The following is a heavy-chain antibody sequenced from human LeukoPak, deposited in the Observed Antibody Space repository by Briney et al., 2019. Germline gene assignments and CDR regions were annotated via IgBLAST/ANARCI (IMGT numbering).Heavy chain of an antibody. J-gene: IGHJ6*03. D-gene: IGHD5-18*01. Sequence: SETLSLTCTVSGGSISSYYWSCIRQPPGKGLEWIGYIYYSGSTNYNPSLKSRVTISVDTSKNQFSLKLISVTAADTAVYYCARDRGYSYGLNYYMDVWGKGTTVTVSS. CDR2: IYYSGST. CDR1: GGSISSYY. CDR3: ARDRGYSYGLNYYMDV. V-gene: IGHV4-59*01.